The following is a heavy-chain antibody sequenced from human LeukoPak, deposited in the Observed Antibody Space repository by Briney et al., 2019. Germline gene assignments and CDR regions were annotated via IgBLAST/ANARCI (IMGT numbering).Heavy chain of an antibody. V-gene: IGHV3-21*06. CDR1: GFTFSSYT. CDR2: ISSSSSYM. Sequence: GGSLRLSCAASGFTFSSYTMNWVRQAPGKGLEWVSSISSSSSYMYYADSVKGRFTISRDNAKNSLYLQMNSLRAEDTAVCYCERGKDVPAIGMDVWGQGTTVTVSS. CDR3: ERGKDVPAIGMDV. J-gene: IGHJ6*02.